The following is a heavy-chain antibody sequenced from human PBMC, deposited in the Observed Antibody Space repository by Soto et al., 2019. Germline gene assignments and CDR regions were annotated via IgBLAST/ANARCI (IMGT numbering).Heavy chain of an antibody. CDR3: ARTRGNVVDLNLEDTYFDP. Sequence: QVQLQASGPGLVKPSQTLSLICTVSGGSISTGDFSWSWIRQHPGKGLEWIGDMYHSGSPYYNPAIKRGLNISLHPSKSKCPLGLSSATAADTAVYYCARTRGNVVDLNLEDTYFDPWGQGTLVTVPS. D-gene: IGHD2-21*01. CDR2: MYHSGSP. J-gene: IGHJ5*02. V-gene: IGHV4-31*03. CDR1: GGSISTGDFS.